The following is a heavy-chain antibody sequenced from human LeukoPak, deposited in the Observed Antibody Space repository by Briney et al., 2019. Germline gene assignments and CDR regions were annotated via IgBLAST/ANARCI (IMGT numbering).Heavy chain of an antibody. Sequence: PSETLSLTCTVSGGSISNTGYCWGWIRQPPGKGLEWIASIYYSGRTYYNPSLKSRVTISVDTSKNQFSLKLSSVTAADTAVYSCARLRTGSYCSGGTCREGWFDPWGQGTLVTVSS. CDR3: ARLRTGSYCSGGTCREGWFDP. CDR1: GGSISNTGYC. V-gene: IGHV4-39*01. J-gene: IGHJ5*02. CDR2: IYYSGRT. D-gene: IGHD2-15*01.